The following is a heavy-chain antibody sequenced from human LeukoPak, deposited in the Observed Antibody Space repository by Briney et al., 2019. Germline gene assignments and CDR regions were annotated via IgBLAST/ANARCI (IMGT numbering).Heavy chain of an antibody. CDR3: ARAKKTQLATSIAVADNFDY. Sequence: ASVKVSCKASGYTFTSYYMHWVRQAPGQGLEWMGIINPGGGSASYAQKFQGRVTMTRDTSTSTVYMELSSLRSEDTAVYYCARAKKTQLATSIAVADNFDYWGQGTLVTVSS. CDR2: INPGGGSA. V-gene: IGHV1-46*01. J-gene: IGHJ4*02. CDR1: GYTFTSYY. D-gene: IGHD6-19*01.